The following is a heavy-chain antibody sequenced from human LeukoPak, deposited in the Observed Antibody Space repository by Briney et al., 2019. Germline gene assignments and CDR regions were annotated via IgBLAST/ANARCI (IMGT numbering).Heavy chain of an antibody. J-gene: IGHJ5*02. CDR1: GGSISSSSYY. CDR2: IYYSGGT. CDR3: AGGLHPTVPDVGWGNWFDP. V-gene: IGHV4-39*07. D-gene: IGHD3-16*01. Sequence: PSETLSLTCTVSGGSISSSSYYWGWIRQPPGKGLEWIGSIYYSGGTYYNPSLKSRVTISRDTSKNQFSLKVNSVTVADTAVYYCAGGLHPTVPDVGWGNWFDPWGQGTLVTVSS.